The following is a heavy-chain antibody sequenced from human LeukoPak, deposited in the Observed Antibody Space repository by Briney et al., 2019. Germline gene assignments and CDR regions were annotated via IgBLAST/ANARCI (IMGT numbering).Heavy chain of an antibody. Sequence: GGSLRLSCAASGFTFSDYSMHWVRQAPGKGLNWVAFIRYDGNNKYYADSVKGRFTISRDNSKNTLYLQMNSLRAEDTAVYYCAKVGSSNWFDPWGQGTLVTVSS. D-gene: IGHD6-6*01. CDR1: GFTFSDYS. V-gene: IGHV3-30*02. J-gene: IGHJ5*02. CDR2: IRYDGNNK. CDR3: AKVGSSNWFDP.